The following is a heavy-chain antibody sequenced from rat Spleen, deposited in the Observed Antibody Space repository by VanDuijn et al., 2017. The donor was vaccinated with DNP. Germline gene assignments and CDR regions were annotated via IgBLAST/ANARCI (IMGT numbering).Heavy chain of an antibody. Sequence: EVQLVESGGGLVQPGRSLKLSCVVSGFTFSKFWMTWVRQVPGKGLEWVAYMRYDGVHAYYRGSVKGRFTISRDNAKNSLYLQMDSLRSEDTATYYCTSPVPSGHYVMDAWGQGTSVTVSS. V-gene: IGHV5-31*01. J-gene: IGHJ4*01. D-gene: IGHD4-3*01. CDR1: GFTFSKFW. CDR3: TSPVPSGHYVMDA. CDR2: MRYDGVHA.